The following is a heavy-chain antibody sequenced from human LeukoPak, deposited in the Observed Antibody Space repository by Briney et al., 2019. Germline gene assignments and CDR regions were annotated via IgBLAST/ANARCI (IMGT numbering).Heavy chain of an antibody. CDR2: IKEDGSEK. J-gene: IGHJ6*04. Sequence: PGGSLRLSCAASGLTFRSYWMTWVRQAPGKEPEWVANIKEDGSEKHYEDSVRGRFTISRDNAKNSLYLQMNSLRAEDTAVYYCARGFYYGLDVWGKGTTVTISS. V-gene: IGHV3-7*01. CDR1: GLTFRSYW. CDR3: ARGFYYGLDV.